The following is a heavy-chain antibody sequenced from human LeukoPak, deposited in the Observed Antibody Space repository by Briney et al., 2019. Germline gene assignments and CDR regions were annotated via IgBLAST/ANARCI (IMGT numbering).Heavy chain of an antibody. V-gene: IGHV4-39*07. J-gene: IGHJ4*02. D-gene: IGHD6-19*01. Sequence: PSETLSLTCAVSGGSISSSSYYWGWIRQPPGKGLEWIGSIYYRGSTYYNPSLKSRVTISVDTSKNQFSLKLSSVTAADTAVYYCARVGGAGSGWSIFDYWGQGTLVTVSS. CDR2: IYYRGST. CDR3: ARVGGAGSGWSIFDY. CDR1: GGSISSSSYY.